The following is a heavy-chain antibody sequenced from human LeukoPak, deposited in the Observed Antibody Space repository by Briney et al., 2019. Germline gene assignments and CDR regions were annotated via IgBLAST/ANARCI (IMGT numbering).Heavy chain of an antibody. J-gene: IGHJ6*03. CDR1: GFTFDDYA. CDR2: TSWDGGST. Sequence: GGSLRLSCAASGFTFDDYAMHWVRQAPGKGLEWVSLTSWDGGSTYYADSVKGRFTISRDNSKNSLYLQMNSLRAEDTALYYCAKDGNRIAVAGGGVYYYYYMDVWGKGTTVTVSS. V-gene: IGHV3-43D*03. D-gene: IGHD6-19*01. CDR3: AKDGNRIAVAGGGVYYYYYMDV.